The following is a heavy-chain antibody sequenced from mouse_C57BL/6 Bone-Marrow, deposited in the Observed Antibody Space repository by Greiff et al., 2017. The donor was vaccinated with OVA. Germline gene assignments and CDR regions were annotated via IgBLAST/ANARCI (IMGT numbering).Heavy chain of an antibody. D-gene: IGHD1-1*01. Sequence: QVQLQQSGAELVRPGASVTLSCKASGYKFTDYEMHWVKQTPAHGLEGIGAIDPETGGTAYNQKFKGKAILTADKSSSTAYMELRSLTSEDSAVYYCTRQYYYGSSWDYWGQGTTLTVSS. CDR1: GYKFTDYE. CDR2: IDPETGGT. CDR3: TRQYYYGSSWDY. V-gene: IGHV1-15*01. J-gene: IGHJ2*01.